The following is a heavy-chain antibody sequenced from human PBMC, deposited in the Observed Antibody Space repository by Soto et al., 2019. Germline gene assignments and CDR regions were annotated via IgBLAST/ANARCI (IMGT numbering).Heavy chain of an antibody. CDR1: GGSFSGYY. D-gene: IGHD2-2*03. CDR3: ARGRVDIVVVPAPTAQYYYYMDV. J-gene: IGHJ6*03. Sequence: QVQLQQWGAGLLKPSETLSLTCAVYGGSFSGYYWSWIRQPPGKGLEWIGEINHSGSTNYNPSLKSRVTISVDTSKNQFSLKLSSVTAADTAVYYCARGRVDIVVVPAPTAQYYYYMDVWGKGTTVTVSS. V-gene: IGHV4-34*01. CDR2: INHSGST.